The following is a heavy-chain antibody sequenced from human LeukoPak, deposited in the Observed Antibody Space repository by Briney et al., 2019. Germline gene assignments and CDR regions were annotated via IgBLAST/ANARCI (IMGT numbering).Heavy chain of an antibody. CDR1: GYTFTSYY. D-gene: IGHD3-22*01. CDR2: INPSGGST. Sequence: EASVKVSCKASGYTFTSYYMHWVRQAPGQGLEWMGIINPSGGSTSYAQKFQGRVTMTRDMSTSTVYMELSSLRSEDTAVYYCARGGWWYYYDSSGYYGFDYWGQGTLVTVSS. CDR3: ARGGWWYYYDSSGYYGFDY. J-gene: IGHJ4*02. V-gene: IGHV1-46*01.